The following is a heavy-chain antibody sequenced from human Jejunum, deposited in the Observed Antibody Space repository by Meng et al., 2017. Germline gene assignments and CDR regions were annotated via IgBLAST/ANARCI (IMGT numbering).Heavy chain of an antibody. CDR1: GFTFSSHS. J-gene: IGHJ4*03. CDR3: AKLTSN. CDR2: ISAGDGTA. Sequence: GESLKISCAASGFTFSSHSMSWVRQAPGKGLEWVSSISAGDGTAYYADSVKGRFTISRDNSKNTLYLQMNSLRAEDTAVYYCAKLTSNWGQGTVVTASS. V-gene: IGHV3-23*01.